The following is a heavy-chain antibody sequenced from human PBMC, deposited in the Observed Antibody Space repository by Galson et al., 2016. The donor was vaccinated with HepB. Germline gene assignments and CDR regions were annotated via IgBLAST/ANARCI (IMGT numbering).Heavy chain of an antibody. CDR3: ARDEKGWVLYLYYGMDV. J-gene: IGHJ6*02. Sequence: SLRLSCAASGFIFNNYAMHWVRQAPGKGLEWVAVMSKDGSSKYYADSVKGRFPISRDNSKNTLDLQMNRLRAEDTAVYYGARDEKGWVLYLYYGMDVWGQGTTVTVSS. D-gene: IGHD2-2*03. CDR2: MSKDGSSK. V-gene: IGHV3-30-3*01. CDR1: GFIFNNYA.